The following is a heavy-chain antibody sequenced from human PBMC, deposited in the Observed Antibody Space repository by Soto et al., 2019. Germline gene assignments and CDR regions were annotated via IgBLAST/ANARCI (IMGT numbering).Heavy chain of an antibody. D-gene: IGHD3-10*01. V-gene: IGHV3-23*01. CDR2: INVGVGNT. J-gene: IGHJ4*02. CDR1: GFPFSSFA. Sequence: EVQLLESGGGLIQPGGSLRLSFAAPGFPFSSFAMSWVRQAPGKGLEGVSSINVGVGNTHYADSVRGRFTISRDNSKNTVYLQMNSLRAEDTAIYYCAKNYYFDSWGQGALVTVSS. CDR3: AKNYYFDS.